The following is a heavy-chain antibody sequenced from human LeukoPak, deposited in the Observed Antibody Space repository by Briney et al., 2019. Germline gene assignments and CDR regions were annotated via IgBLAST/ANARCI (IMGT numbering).Heavy chain of an antibody. J-gene: IGHJ4*02. V-gene: IGHV3-30*01. D-gene: IGHD1-26*01. Sequence: GRSLRLSCAASGFTLSSYAMHWVRQAPGKGLEWVAVISYDGSNKYYADSVKGRFTISRDNSKNTLYLQMNSLRAEDTAVYYCARERAGSFDYWGQGTLVTVSS. CDR2: ISYDGSNK. CDR1: GFTLSSYA. CDR3: ARERAGSFDY.